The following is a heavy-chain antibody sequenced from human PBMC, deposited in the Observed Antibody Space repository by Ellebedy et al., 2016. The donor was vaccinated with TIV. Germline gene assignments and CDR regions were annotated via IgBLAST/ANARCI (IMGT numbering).Heavy chain of an antibody. CDR1: GGTFSTYA. J-gene: IGHJ6*02. CDR2: ILPISDTA. Sequence: AASVKVSCKASGGTFSTYAITWVRPAPGQGLEWLGGILPISDTAIYAQKFQGRVTITADDSTATAYMELNSLRSEDTAVYFCARVLDGYSHARPQDVWGQGTTVTVSS. V-gene: IGHV1-69*13. D-gene: IGHD5-24*01. CDR3: ARVLDGYSHARPQDV.